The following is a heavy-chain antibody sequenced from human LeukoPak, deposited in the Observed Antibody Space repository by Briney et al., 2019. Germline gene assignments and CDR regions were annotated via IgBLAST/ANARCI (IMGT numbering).Heavy chain of an antibody. V-gene: IGHV3-23*01. D-gene: IGHD6-19*01. CDR2: ISGSAGST. J-gene: IGHJ4*02. CDR1: GFTFSSFA. CDR3: TKETRGQWLPDY. Sequence: GGSLRLSCAASGFTFSSFAMSWVRQAPGKGLEWVSSISGSAGSTYYADSVKGRFTLSRDNSKSTVYLQMSSLRAEDTAVYYCTKETRGQWLPDYWGQGTLVTVSS.